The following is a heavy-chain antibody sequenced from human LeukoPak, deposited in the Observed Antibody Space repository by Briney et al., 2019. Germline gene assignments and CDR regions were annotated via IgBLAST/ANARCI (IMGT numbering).Heavy chain of an antibody. J-gene: IGHJ4*02. CDR3: ARAWMDDSSPPLVD. CDR1: GYTFIKYA. V-gene: IGHV1-3*03. Sequence: ASVKVSCKASGYTFIKYAMNWVRQAPGQRLEWMGWINAGSGDTRYSQDFQGRVTITRDTSASTVYMELSGLRSEDIAVYYCARAWMDDSSPPLVDWGQGTLVTVSP. CDR2: INAGSGDT. D-gene: IGHD3-22*01.